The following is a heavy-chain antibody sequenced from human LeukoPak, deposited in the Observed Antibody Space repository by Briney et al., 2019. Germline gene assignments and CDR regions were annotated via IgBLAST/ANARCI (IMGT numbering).Heavy chain of an antibody. CDR2: IHYSGST. V-gene: IGHV4-59*08. D-gene: IGHD3-22*01. CDR1: GGSISSHY. CDR3: ARHYYDSSGYPNYFHY. J-gene: IGHJ4*02. Sequence: SETLSLTCSVSGGSISSHYWSRIRQPPGKGLEWIGYIHYSGSTDYNPSLKSRVTISVDTSRKQFSLNLNSVTAADTAVYFCARHYYDSSGYPNYFHYWGQGTLVSVSS.